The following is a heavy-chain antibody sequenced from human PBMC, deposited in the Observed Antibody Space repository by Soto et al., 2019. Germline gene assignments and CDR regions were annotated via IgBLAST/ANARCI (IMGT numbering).Heavy chain of an antibody. CDR2: IWSAERI. J-gene: IGHJ4*02. CDR1: GGSISGGDYS. CDR3: ARASGDYGNYFFDS. Sequence: SETLSLTCSVSGGSISGGDYSWSWIRQTPSKGLELIGYIWSAERIFSSPSLKSRVIISADRSKNQISLRLTSVTPADTAVYYCARASGDYGNYFFDSWGQGILVTVSS. V-gene: IGHV4-30-2*01. D-gene: IGHD4-17*01.